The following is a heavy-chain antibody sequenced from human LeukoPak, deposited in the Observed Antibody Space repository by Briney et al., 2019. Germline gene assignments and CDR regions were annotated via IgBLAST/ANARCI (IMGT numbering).Heavy chain of an antibody. CDR1: GFTFRNFA. Sequence: GGSLRLSCSASGFTFRNFAISWVRQAPGKGLKWVSSIGGGDTHYADSVKGRFTISRDDSRSMVDLQMSSLRAEDTAVYYCAKDGQSFNSMYDYFDSWGQGALVTVSS. CDR3: AKDGQSFNSMYDYFDS. J-gene: IGHJ4*02. V-gene: IGHV3-23*01. D-gene: IGHD2-8*01. CDR2: IGGGDT.